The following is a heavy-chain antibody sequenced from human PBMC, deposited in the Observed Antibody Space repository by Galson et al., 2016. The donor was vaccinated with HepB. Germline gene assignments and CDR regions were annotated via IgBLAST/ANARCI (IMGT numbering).Heavy chain of an antibody. J-gene: IGHJ6*02. CDR1: GFTVSGNY. V-gene: IGHV3-53*01. D-gene: IGHD6-13*01. CDR2: IYSGGGT. Sequence: SLRLSCAASGFTVSGNYLTWVRQAPGRAPECVSLIYSGGGTYYADSVKGRFTISRDSSKNTMYLQMNSLRAEDTAVYYCAKATEYSTSWYGFYYGMDVWGQGTTVTVSS. CDR3: AKATEYSTSWYGFYYGMDV.